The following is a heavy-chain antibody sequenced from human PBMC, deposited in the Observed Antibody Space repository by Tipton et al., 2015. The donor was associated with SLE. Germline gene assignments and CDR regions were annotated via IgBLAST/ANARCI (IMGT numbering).Heavy chain of an antibody. D-gene: IGHD6-19*01. Sequence: QLVQSGGGLVQPGGSLRLSCAVSGFTFSDHYIDWVRQAPGKGLEWVSLISWDSGHIAYADSVKGRFTISRDNSKITLDLQMNSLRAEDTAMYYCAKDRGSTGQGAFDVWGQGTMVTVSS. CDR2: ISWDSGHI. CDR3: AKDRGSTGQGAFDV. J-gene: IGHJ3*01. CDR1: GFTFSDHY. V-gene: IGHV3-11*05.